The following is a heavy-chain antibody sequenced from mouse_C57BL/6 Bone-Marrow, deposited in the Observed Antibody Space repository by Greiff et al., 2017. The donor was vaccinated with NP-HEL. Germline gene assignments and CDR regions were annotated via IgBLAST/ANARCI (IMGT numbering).Heavy chain of an antibody. CDR3: AISLTTVAPYYAMDY. CDR1: GYTFTSYW. D-gene: IGHD1-1*01. Sequence: QVQLQQPGAELVKPGASVKVSCKASGYTFTSYWMHWVKQRPGQGLEWIGRIHPSDSDTNYNQKFKGKATLTVDKSSSAAYMQLSSLTSEDSAVYYCAISLTTVAPYYAMDYWGQGTSVTVSS. CDR2: IHPSDSDT. J-gene: IGHJ4*01. V-gene: IGHV1-74*01.